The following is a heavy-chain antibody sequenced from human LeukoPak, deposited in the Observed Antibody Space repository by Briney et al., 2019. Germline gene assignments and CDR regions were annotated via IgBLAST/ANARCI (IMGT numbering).Heavy chain of an antibody. V-gene: IGHV4-39*02. CDR2: IYYSGST. Sequence: PSETLSLTCTVSGGSISSSSYYWGWIRQPPGKGLEWIGSIYYSGSTYYNPSLKSRVTISVDTSKNQFSLKLSSVTAADTAVYYCARERITMIVVGAFDIWGQGTMVTVSS. CDR1: GGSISSSSYY. J-gene: IGHJ3*02. CDR3: ARERITMIVVGAFDI. D-gene: IGHD3-22*01.